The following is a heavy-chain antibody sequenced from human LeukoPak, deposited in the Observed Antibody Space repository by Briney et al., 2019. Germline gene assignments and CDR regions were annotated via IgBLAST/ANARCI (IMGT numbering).Heavy chain of an antibody. V-gene: IGHV7-4-1*02. CDR1: GYTFTSYA. CDR2: INTNTGNP. CDR3: ARVLAYGGKTDAYYYYYYYMDV. J-gene: IGHJ6*03. D-gene: IGHD4-23*01. Sequence: ASVKVSCKASGYTFTSYAMNWVRQAPGQGLEWMGWINTNTGNPTYAQGFTGRFVYSLDTSVSTAYLQISSLKAEDTAVYYCARVLAYGGKTDAYYYYYYYMDVWGKGTTVTVSS.